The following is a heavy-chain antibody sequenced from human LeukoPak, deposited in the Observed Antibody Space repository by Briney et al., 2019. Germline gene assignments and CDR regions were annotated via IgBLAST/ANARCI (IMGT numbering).Heavy chain of an antibody. Sequence: PSETLSLTCAVYGGSFSGYYWSWIRQPPGKGLEWIGEINHSGSTNYNPSLKSRVTISVDTSKNQFSLKLSSVTAADTAVYYCARAMVATIIDYWGQGTLVTFSS. V-gene: IGHV4-34*01. D-gene: IGHD5-12*01. J-gene: IGHJ4*02. CDR3: ARAMVATIIDY. CDR2: INHSGST. CDR1: GGSFSGYY.